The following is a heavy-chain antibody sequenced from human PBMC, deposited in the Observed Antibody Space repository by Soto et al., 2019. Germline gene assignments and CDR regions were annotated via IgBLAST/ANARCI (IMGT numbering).Heavy chain of an antibody. V-gene: IGHV1-69*13. CDR2: IIPILGSA. CDR3: ASRERVDAFDI. CDR1: GGTFSSYA. D-gene: IGHD1-26*01. J-gene: IGHJ3*02. Sequence: ASVKVSCKASGGTFSSYAISWVRQAPGQGLEWMGGIIPILGSANYAQKFQDRVTITADESTTTTYMELSSLRSEDAAVYYCASRERVDAFDIWGQGTMVTVSS.